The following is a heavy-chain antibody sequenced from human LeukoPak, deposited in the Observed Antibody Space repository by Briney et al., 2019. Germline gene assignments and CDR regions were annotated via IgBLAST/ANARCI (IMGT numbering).Heavy chain of an antibody. J-gene: IGHJ4*02. CDR1: GFTFSSYT. Sequence: GGSLRRSCAASGFTFSSYTMNWVRQAPGRGLEWVSSISRSSSYIYYGDSVKGRFTISRDNAKNSLYLQMNSLRAEDTAVYYCARVAYYDSSGYYPVPFDYWGQGTLVTVSS. V-gene: IGHV3-21*01. CDR3: ARVAYYDSSGYYPVPFDY. CDR2: ISRSSSYI. D-gene: IGHD3-22*01.